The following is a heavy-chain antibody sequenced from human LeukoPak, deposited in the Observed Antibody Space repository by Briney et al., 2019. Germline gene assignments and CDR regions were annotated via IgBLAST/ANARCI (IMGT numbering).Heavy chain of an antibody. CDR2: ISSSSSYI. CDR3: AREYYYGPDAFDI. CDR1: GFTFSSYS. D-gene: IGHD3-10*01. V-gene: IGHV3-21*01. J-gene: IGHJ3*02. Sequence: PGGSLRLSCAASGFTFSSYSMNWVRQAPGKGLEWVSSISSSSSYIYYADSAKGRFTISRDNAKNSLYLQMNSLRAGDTAVYYCAREYYYGPDAFDIWGQGTMVTVSS.